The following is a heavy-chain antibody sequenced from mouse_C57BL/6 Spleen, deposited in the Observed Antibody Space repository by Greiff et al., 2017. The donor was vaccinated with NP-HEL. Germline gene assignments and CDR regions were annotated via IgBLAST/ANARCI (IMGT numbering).Heavy chain of an antibody. J-gene: IGHJ4*01. CDR2: IWSGGST. CDR3: ARGGKVARYYAMDY. D-gene: IGHD1-1*01. V-gene: IGHV2-2*01. Sequence: VQLQQSGPGLVQPSQSLSITCTVSGFSLTSYGVHWVRQSPGQGLEWLGVIWSGGSTDYNAAFISRLSISKDNSKSQVFFKMNSLQADDTAIYYCARGGKVARYYAMDYWGQGTSVTVSS. CDR1: GFSLTSYG.